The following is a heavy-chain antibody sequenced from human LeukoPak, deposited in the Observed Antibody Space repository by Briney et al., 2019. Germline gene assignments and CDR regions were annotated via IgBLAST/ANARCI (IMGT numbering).Heavy chain of an antibody. CDR1: GYTFTGYY. J-gene: IGHJ4*02. CDR2: INPNSGGT. Sequence: ASVKVSCKASGYTFTGYYMHWVRQAPGQGLEWMGWINPNSGGTNYAQKFQGRATMTRDTSISTAYMELSRLRSDDTAVYYCAREGDSSGYYVDYWGQGTLVTVSS. D-gene: IGHD3-22*01. CDR3: AREGDSSGYYVDY. V-gene: IGHV1-2*02.